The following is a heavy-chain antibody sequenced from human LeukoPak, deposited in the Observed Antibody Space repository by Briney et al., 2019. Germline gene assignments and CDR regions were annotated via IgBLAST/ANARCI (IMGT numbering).Heavy chain of an antibody. Sequence: SETLSLTCTVSGSSISSYYWSWIRQPPGKGLEWIGYIYYSGSTNYNPSLKSRVTISVDTSKNQFSLKLSSVTAADTAVYYCASTPDYYDSSGHFDYWGQGTLVTVSS. CDR3: ASTPDYYDSSGHFDY. CDR2: IYYSGST. D-gene: IGHD3-22*01. V-gene: IGHV4-59*01. CDR1: GSSISSYY. J-gene: IGHJ4*02.